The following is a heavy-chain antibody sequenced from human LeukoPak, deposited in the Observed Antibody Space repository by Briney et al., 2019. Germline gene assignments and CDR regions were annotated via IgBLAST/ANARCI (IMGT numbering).Heavy chain of an antibody. CDR1: GGSLSNFY. V-gene: IGHV4-59*08. Sequence: SETLSLTCTVSGGSLSNFYWTWIRQPPGKGLEWIGNVYYSGSTTYNPSLKSRVTISLGTSKNQFSLKLSSVTAADTALYYCARGSTVKTSGLFDFWGQGHLVTVSS. CDR3: ARGSTVKTSGLFDF. D-gene: IGHD4-17*01. CDR2: VYYSGST. J-gene: IGHJ4*02.